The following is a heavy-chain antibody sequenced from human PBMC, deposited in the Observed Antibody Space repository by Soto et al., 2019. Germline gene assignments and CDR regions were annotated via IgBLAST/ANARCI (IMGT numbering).Heavy chain of an antibody. CDR3: ARRGSGYSYGSRYYYYGMDV. CDR1: GGTFSSYA. D-gene: IGHD5-18*01. Sequence: ASVKVSCKASGGTFSSYAISWVRQAPGQGLEWMGGIIPIFGTANYAQKFQGRVTITADESTSTASMGLSSLRSEDTAVYYCARRGSGYSYGSRYYYYGMDVWGQGTTVTVSS. CDR2: IIPIFGTA. J-gene: IGHJ6*02. V-gene: IGHV1-69*13.